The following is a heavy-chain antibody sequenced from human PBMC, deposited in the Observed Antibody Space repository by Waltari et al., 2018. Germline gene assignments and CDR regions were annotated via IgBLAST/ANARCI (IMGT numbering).Heavy chain of an antibody. Sequence: QLQLQESGPGLVKPSETLSLTCTVSGGSISSSSYYWGWIRQPPGKGLEWIGSIYYSGGPYYNPALKSRVTISVDTSKNQFSLKLGSVTAADTAVYYCARRVGATKVVLFWFDPWGQGTLVTVSS. CDR2: IYYSGGP. CDR3: ARRVGATKVVLFWFDP. J-gene: IGHJ5*02. CDR1: GGSISSSSYY. D-gene: IGHD1-26*01. V-gene: IGHV4-39*01.